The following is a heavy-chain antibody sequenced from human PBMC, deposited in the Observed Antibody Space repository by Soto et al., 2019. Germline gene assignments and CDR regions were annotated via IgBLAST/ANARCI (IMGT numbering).Heavy chain of an antibody. CDR2: ITDVGDPT. CDR3: AKEAEENENVPIPGDN. Sequence: EVQLLESGGGLVQSGESLRLSCAASGFTFGTYAMNWVRQAPGKGLEWVSTITDVGDPTYYADSVKGRFTISRDNSKNTLFLQMNSLRAEDTARYYCAKEAEENENVPIPGDNWGQGTPVTVSS. V-gene: IGHV3-23*01. CDR1: GFTFGTYA. J-gene: IGHJ4*02. D-gene: IGHD1-1*01.